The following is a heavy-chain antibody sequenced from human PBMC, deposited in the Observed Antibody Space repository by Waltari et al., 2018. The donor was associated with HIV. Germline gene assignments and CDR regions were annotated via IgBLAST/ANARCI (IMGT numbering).Heavy chain of an antibody. CDR1: GFTFSSFG. D-gene: IGHD3-22*01. J-gene: IGHJ4*02. CDR2: ISNDGSSK. V-gene: IGHV3-30-3*01. Sequence: QVQLVESGGGVVQPGRSRRLSCAASGFTFSSFGMHWVRQAPGKGLGWGAVISNDGSSKYYADSVKGRFTISRDNSKNTLYLHMNSLRAEDTAVYYCASPFYSDSTTYYYGLDYWGQGTLVTVSS. CDR3: ASPFYSDSTTYYYGLDY.